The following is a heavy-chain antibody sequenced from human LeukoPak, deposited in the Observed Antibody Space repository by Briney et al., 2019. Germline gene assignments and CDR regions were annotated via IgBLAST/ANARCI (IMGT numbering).Heavy chain of an antibody. CDR3: ARERSSSGGHSWFDP. V-gene: IGHV4-39*07. D-gene: IGHD4-23*01. CDR2: IYYTGVT. Sequence: PSETLSLTCTVSGGYIITSGHYWGWIRQPPGKGLEGIGSIYYTGVTSTNPFFRSRMSISVDTSKNQFSLNLTSVTAADAAVYYCARERSSSGGHSWFDPWGQGTLVTVSS. J-gene: IGHJ5*02. CDR1: GGYIITSGHY.